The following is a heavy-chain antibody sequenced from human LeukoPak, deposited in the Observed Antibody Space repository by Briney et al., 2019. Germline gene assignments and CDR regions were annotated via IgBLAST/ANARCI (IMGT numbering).Heavy chain of an antibody. CDR2: INHSGST. CDR3: AKLGYCSGGSCYAPDY. D-gene: IGHD2-15*01. Sequence: SETLSLTCAVYGGSFSGYYWSWIRQPPGKGLEWIGEINHSGSTNYNPSLKSRVTISVDTSKNQFSLKLNSVTAADPAVYYCAKLGYCSGGSCYAPDYWGQGTLVTVSS. J-gene: IGHJ4*02. CDR1: GGSFSGYY. V-gene: IGHV4-34*01.